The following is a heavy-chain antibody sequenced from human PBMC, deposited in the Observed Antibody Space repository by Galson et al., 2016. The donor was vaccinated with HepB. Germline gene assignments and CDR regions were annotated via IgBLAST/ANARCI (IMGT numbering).Heavy chain of an antibody. CDR1: AFTFSSYW. J-gene: IGHJ5*02. CDR2: INTDGSST. D-gene: IGHD2-8*01. CDR3: VRDRLATNWFDP. V-gene: IGHV3-74*01. Sequence: SLRLSCAASAFTFSSYWMHWVRQVPGKGLVWVAHINTDGSSTHYADSVKGRFTISRDNAKNTLYLQINSLRAEDTAVYYCVRDRLATNWFDPWGQGTLVTVAS.